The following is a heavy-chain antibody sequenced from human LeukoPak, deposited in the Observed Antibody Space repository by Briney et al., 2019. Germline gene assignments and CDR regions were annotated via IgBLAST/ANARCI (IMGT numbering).Heavy chain of an antibody. D-gene: IGHD5-12*01. CDR3: ARGGYSGYDDGTSWV. CDR2: ISSSSSYI. Sequence: PGGSLRLSCAASGFTFSSYSMNWVRQAPGKGLEWVSSISSSSSYIYYADSVKGRFTISRDNAKNSLYLQMNSLRAEDTAVYYCARGGYSGYDDGTSWVWGQGTLVTVPS. CDR1: GFTFSSYS. V-gene: IGHV3-21*01. J-gene: IGHJ4*02.